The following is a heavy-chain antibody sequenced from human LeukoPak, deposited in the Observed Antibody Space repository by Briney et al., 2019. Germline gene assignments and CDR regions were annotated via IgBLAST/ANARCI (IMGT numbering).Heavy chain of an antibody. V-gene: IGHV4-4*07. Sequence: SETLSLTCTVSGGSISSDYWSWVRQPAGKGLEWIGRIYTSGSTNYNPSLKSRVTMSVDTSKNQFSLKLSSVTAADTAVYYCARDPGPSGSYHFDYWGQGTLVTVSS. J-gene: IGHJ4*02. D-gene: IGHD1-26*01. CDR1: GGSISSDY. CDR2: IYTSGST. CDR3: ARDPGPSGSYHFDY.